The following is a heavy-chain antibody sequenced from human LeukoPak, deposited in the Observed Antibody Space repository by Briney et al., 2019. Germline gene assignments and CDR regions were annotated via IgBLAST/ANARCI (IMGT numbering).Heavy chain of an antibody. D-gene: IGHD6-19*01. CDR1: GGSISSYY. CDR2: IYTSGST. V-gene: IGHV4-4*07. CDR3: ARSPNSRWYSSGWLYYFDY. Sequence: PSETLSLTCTVSGGSISSYYWSWIRQPAGKGLEWIGRIYTSGSTNYNPSLTSRVTMSVDTSKNQFSLKLSSVTAADTAVYYCARSPNSRWYSSGWLYYFDYWGQGTLVTVSS. J-gene: IGHJ4*02.